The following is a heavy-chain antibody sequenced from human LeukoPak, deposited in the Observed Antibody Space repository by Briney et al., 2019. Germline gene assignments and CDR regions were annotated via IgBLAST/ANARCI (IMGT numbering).Heavy chain of an antibody. D-gene: IGHD3-22*01. CDR3: ARGSYDSSDYEYFQH. CDR1: GYTFTGYY. CDR2: INPNSGGT. J-gene: IGHJ1*01. Sequence: GASVKVSCKASGYTFTGYYMHWVRQAPGQGLEWVGWINPNSGGTNYAQNFQGRVTKTRDTSIITAYMELSSLRSDDTAVYFCARGSYDSSDYEYFQHWGQGTLVTVSS. V-gene: IGHV1-2*02.